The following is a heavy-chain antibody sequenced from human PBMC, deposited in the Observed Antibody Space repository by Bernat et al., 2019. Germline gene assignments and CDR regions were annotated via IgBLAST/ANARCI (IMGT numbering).Heavy chain of an antibody. Sequence: QVQLVESGGGVVQPGRSLRLSCAASGFTFSSYAMHWVRQAPGKGLEWVAVISYDGSNKYYADSVKGRFTISRDNSKNTLYLQMNSLRAEDTAVYYCARDRGYGDYIDYWGQGTLVTVSS. D-gene: IGHD4-17*01. CDR1: GFTFSSYA. CDR2: ISYDGSNK. V-gene: IGHV3-30-3*01. J-gene: IGHJ4*02. CDR3: ARDRGYGDYIDY.